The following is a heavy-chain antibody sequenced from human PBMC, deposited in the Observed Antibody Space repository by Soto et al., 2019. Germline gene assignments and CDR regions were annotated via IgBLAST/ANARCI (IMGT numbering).Heavy chain of an antibody. CDR2: IIPILGIA. Sequence: SVKVSCKASGGTFSSYTISWVRQAPGQGLEWMGRIIPILGIANYAQKFQGRVTITADKSTSTAYMELSSLRSEDTAVYYCASPSVGYCSGTGCYYFDYWGQGTLVTVSS. CDR1: GGTFSSYT. J-gene: IGHJ4*01. V-gene: IGHV1-69*02. D-gene: IGHD2-2*03. CDR3: ASPSVGYCSGTGCYYFDY.